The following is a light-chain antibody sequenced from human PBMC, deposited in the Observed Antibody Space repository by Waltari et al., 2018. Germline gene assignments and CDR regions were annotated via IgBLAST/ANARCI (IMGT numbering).Light chain of an antibody. V-gene: IGKV1-5*03. J-gene: IGKJ2*01. CDR1: QSISSW. CDR3: QQYNSYSYT. CDR2: KAS. Sequence: DIQMTQSPSTLSASVGVRVTITCRASQSISSWLAWYQQKPGKAPKLMIYKASSLESWVPSRFSGSGSGTEFTLTISSLQPEDFATYYCQQYNSYSYTFGQGTKLEIK.